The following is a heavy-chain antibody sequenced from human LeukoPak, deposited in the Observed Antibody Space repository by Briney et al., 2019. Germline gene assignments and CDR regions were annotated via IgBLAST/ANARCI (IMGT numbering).Heavy chain of an antibody. V-gene: IGHV3-66*01. CDR2: IYSGGST. J-gene: IGHJ4*02. Sequence: GGSLRLSCAASGFTVSSNYMSWVRQAPGKGLEWVSVIYSGGSTYYADSVKGRFTISRDNSKNTLYLQMNSLRAEDTAVYYCARVAPEGYFDYWGQGTLVTVSS. CDR3: ARVAPEGYFDY. CDR1: GFTVSSNY.